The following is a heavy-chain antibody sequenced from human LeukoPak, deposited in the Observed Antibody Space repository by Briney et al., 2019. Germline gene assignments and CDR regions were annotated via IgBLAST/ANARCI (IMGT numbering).Heavy chain of an antibody. V-gene: IGHV1-69*13. D-gene: IGHD2-15*01. Sequence: ASVKVSCKASGGTFNNYAISWVRQAPGLGLQWMGGIIPLIGTPNYAQKFQGRVTITAEESTNTVYMELSSLRSEDTAVYYCARDSDVTPSDSWGHGTLVTGSS. CDR2: IIPLIGTP. CDR3: ARDSDVTPSDS. CDR1: GGTFNNYA. J-gene: IGHJ5*01.